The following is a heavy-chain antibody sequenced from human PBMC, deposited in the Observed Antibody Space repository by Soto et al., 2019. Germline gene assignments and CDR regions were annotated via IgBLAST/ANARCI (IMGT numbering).Heavy chain of an antibody. Sequence: TLSLTCAVSGGSIRSGGYYWCWIRQHPGKGLEWVGYIYYSGSTYYNPSLKSRVTISVDTSKNQFSLKLSSVTAADTAVYYCARAPAVVPAAEMINWFDPWGQGTLVTVSS. D-gene: IGHD2-2*01. CDR2: IYYSGST. J-gene: IGHJ5*02. CDR1: GGSIRSGGYY. CDR3: ARAPAVVPAAEMINWFDP. V-gene: IGHV4-31*11.